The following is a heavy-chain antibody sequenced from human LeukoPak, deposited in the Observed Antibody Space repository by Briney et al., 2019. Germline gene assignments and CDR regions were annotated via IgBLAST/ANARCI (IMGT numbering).Heavy chain of an antibody. V-gene: IGHV3-53*01. CDR2: IYSGGST. CDR3: ARLTSWYGDY. J-gene: IGHJ4*02. D-gene: IGHD6-13*01. CDR1: GFTFSSYS. Sequence: GGSLRLSCAASGFTFSSYSMNWVRQAPGKGLEWVSVIYSGGSTYYADSVKGRFTISRDNSKNTLYLQMNSLRAEDTAVYYCARLTSWYGDYWGQGTLVTVSS.